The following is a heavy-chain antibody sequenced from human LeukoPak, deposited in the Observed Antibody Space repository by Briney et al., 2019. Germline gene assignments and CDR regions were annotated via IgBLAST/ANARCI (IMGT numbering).Heavy chain of an antibody. D-gene: IGHD6-13*01. CDR2: ISWNSGSI. J-gene: IGHJ4*02. CDR1: GFTFDDYD. Sequence: GGSLRLSCAASGFTFDDYDMHWVRQAPGKGLEWVSGISWNSGSIGYADSVKGRFTISRDNSKNTLYLQMNSLRAEDTAVYYCARVSLIAGISKRGSREIDFWGQGTLVTVSS. V-gene: IGHV3-9*01. CDR3: ARVSLIAGISKRGSREIDF.